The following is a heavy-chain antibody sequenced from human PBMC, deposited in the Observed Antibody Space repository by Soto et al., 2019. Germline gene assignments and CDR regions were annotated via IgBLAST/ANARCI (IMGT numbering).Heavy chain of an antibody. CDR2: INSDGSTT. CDR1: GFTFRNYW. Sequence: GGSLRLSCVASGFTFRNYWMHWVRQVPGKGLVWVSDINSDGSTTRYGDSVKGRFTTSRDNAQNTLFLQMNSLRAEDTAVYYCAKFAWGDIGVDFWGQGTLVTVSS. J-gene: IGHJ4*02. V-gene: IGHV3-74*01. D-gene: IGHD5-12*01. CDR3: AKFAWGDIGVDF.